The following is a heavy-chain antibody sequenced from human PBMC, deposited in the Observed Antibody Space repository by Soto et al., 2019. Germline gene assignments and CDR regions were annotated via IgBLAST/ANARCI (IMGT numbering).Heavy chain of an antibody. Sequence: SSETLSLTCTVSGGSVTNSSYYWGWIRQSPGKGLEWIGSVYYRGRSYSKSSVKSRVTISVDTSKNRFSLSLNSVTASDTAVYFGVSQRTTVPTQAYFDYWGPGALVTVSS. CDR3: VSQRTTVPTQAYFDY. J-gene: IGHJ4*02. CDR1: GGSVTNSSYY. D-gene: IGHD4-17*01. CDR2: VYYRGRS. V-gene: IGHV4-39*01.